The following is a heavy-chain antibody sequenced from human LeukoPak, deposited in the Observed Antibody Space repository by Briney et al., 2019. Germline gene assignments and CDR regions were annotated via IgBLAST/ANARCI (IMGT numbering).Heavy chain of an antibody. J-gene: IGHJ4*02. CDR3: ARIILWFGEPDYFDY. CDR1: GFTFSSYS. D-gene: IGHD3-10*01. Sequence: PGGSLRLSCAASGFTFSSYSMNWVRQAPGKGLEWVSSISSSTYIYYADSVKGRFTISRDNAKNSLYLQMNSPRAEDTAMYYCARIILWFGEPDYFDYWGQGTLVTVSS. V-gene: IGHV3-21*01. CDR2: ISSSTYI.